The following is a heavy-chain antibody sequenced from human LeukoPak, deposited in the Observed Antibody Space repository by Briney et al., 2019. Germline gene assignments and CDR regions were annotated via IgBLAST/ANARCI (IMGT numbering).Heavy chain of an antibody. CDR2: INSDGSST. CDR1: GFTFSSYW. V-gene: IGHV3-74*01. Sequence: GGSLRLSCAASGFTFSSYWMHWVRQAPGKGLVWVSRINSDGSSTSYADSVKGRFTISRDNSKNTLYLQMNSLRAEDTAVYYCAKAPYCYDSSGPDYWGQGTLVTVSS. CDR3: AKAPYCYDSSGPDY. D-gene: IGHD3-22*01. J-gene: IGHJ4*02.